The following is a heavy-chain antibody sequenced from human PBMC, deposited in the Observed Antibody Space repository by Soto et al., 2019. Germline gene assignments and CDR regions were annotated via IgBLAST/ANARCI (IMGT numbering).Heavy chain of an antibody. CDR2: IIPIFGTA. CDR1: GGTVSSYA. Sequence: SVKCSFKTSGGTVSSYAISCGRHAPGQGLEWMGGIIPIFGTANYAQKFQGRVTITADKSTSTAYMELSSLRSEDTAVYYCLGPGGSYHDAFDIWGQGTMVTVSS. D-gene: IGHD1-26*01. V-gene: IGHV1-69*06. CDR3: LGPGGSYHDAFDI. J-gene: IGHJ3*02.